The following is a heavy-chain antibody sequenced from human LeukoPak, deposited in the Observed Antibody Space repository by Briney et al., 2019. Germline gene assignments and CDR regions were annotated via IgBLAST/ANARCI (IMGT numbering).Heavy chain of an antibody. Sequence: GGSLRLSCAASGFTFSSYAMSWVRQAPGKGLEWVSAISGSGGSTYYADSVKGRFTISRDNSKNTLYLQMSSLRAEDTAVYYCAKVGEMAVAGSEIDYWGQGTLVTVSS. CDR1: GFTFSSYA. CDR2: ISGSGGST. J-gene: IGHJ4*02. CDR3: AKVGEMAVAGSEIDY. D-gene: IGHD6-19*01. V-gene: IGHV3-23*01.